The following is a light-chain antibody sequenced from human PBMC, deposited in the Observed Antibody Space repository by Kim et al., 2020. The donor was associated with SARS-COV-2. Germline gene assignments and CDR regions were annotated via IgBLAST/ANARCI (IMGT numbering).Light chain of an antibody. V-gene: IGKV3-15*01. CDR3: QQYNNWPLT. CDR2: GAS. J-gene: IGKJ4*01. CDR1: QSVNSN. Sequence: GSPGERATLSCRASQSVNSNLAWYQQKPGQAPRFLIYGASTRATGIPARFSGSGSGTEFTLTISSLQSEDVAVYYCQQYNNWPLTFGGGTKVDIK.